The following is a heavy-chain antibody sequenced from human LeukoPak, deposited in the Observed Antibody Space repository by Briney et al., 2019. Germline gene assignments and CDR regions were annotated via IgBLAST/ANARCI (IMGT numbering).Heavy chain of an antibody. V-gene: IGHV1-8*01. CDR2: MNPNSGNT. CDR1: GYTFTSYD. Sequence: ASVKVSCKASGYTFTSYDINWVRQATGQGLEWMGWMNPNSGNTGYAQKFQGRVTMTRNTSISTAHMELSSLRSEDTAVYYCARGRGGGRYYYYYMDVWGKGTTVTISS. D-gene: IGHD2-15*01. CDR3: ARGRGGGRYYYYYMDV. J-gene: IGHJ6*03.